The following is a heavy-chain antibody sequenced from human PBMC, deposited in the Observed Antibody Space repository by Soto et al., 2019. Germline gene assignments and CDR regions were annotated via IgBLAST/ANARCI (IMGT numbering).Heavy chain of an antibody. CDR3: ARDRLELRYGMDV. Sequence: QTLSLTGAMSGDSVSSNSAALNWIRQAPSRGLEWLGRTYYRSKWYNDYAVSVKSRITINPDTSKNQFSLQLNSVTPEDTAVYYCARDRLELRYGMDVWGQGTTVTVSS. J-gene: IGHJ6*02. CDR1: GDSVSSNSAA. D-gene: IGHD1-7*01. V-gene: IGHV6-1*01. CDR2: TYYRSKWYN.